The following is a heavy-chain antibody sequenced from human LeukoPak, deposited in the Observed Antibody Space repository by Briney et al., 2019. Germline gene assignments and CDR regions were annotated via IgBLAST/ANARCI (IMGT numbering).Heavy chain of an antibody. CDR2: IYHSGST. CDR3: ARDPAEGYDFWSGYSPDMDG. J-gene: IGHJ6*03. V-gene: IGHV4-30-2*01. CDR1: GGSISSGGYY. Sequence: SETLSLTCTVSGGSISSGGYYWSWIRQPPGKGLEWIGYIYHSGSTYYNPSLKSRVTISVDRSKNQFSLKLSSVTAADTAVYYCARDPAEGYDFWSGYSPDMDGWGKGTTVTVSS. D-gene: IGHD3-3*01.